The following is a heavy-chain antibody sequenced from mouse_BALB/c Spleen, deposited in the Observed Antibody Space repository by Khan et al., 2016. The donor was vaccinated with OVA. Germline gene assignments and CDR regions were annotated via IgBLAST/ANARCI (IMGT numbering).Heavy chain of an antibody. J-gene: IGHJ3*01. CDR3: VRSGYGSFAY. Sequence: VQLQQSGPELVKPGASVKISCKASGYIFTDYNMDWVKQSHGKSLEWVGYIFPNSGGSGYNQKFKTKATLTVDSSSSTAYMDLRSLTSEDSAVYYCVRSGYGSFAYWGQGTLVTVSA. D-gene: IGHD1-1*01. V-gene: IGHV1S29*02. CDR1: GYIFTDYN. CDR2: IFPNSGGS.